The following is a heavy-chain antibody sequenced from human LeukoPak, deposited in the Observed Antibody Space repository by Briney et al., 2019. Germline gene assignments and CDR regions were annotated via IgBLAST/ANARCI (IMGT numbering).Heavy chain of an antibody. CDR3: ARDILYNWNYPDRFHVDY. V-gene: IGHV4-4*03. D-gene: IGHD1-7*01. Sequence: PETLSLTCAVSGGSISSSNWWSWVRQPPGKGLEWIGEIYHSGSTNYNPSLKSRVTISVDKSKNQFSLKLSSVTAADTAVYYCARDILYNWNYPDRFHVDYWGQGTLVTVSS. CDR2: IYHSGST. J-gene: IGHJ4*02. CDR1: GGSISSSNW.